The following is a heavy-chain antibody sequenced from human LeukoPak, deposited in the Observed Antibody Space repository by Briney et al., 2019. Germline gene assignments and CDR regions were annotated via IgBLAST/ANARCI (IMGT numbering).Heavy chain of an antibody. J-gene: IGHJ5*02. CDR1: GGSISSYY. Sequence: KPSETLSLTCTVSGGSISSYYWSWIRQPPGKGLEWIGYIYYSGSTNYNPSLKSRVTISVDTSKNQFSLKLSSVTAADTAVYYCARHPYCSSTSCSSPWGQGTLVTVSS. CDR3: ARHPYCSSTSCSSP. CDR2: IYYSGST. D-gene: IGHD2-2*01. V-gene: IGHV4-59*08.